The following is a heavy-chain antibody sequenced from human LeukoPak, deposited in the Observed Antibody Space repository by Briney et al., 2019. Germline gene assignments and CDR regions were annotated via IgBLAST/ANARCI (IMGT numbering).Heavy chain of an antibody. V-gene: IGHV1-8*01. CDR1: GYTFTSYG. CDR2: MNPNSGNT. Sequence: GASLKVSCKASGYTFTSYGINWVRQSPGQGLEWMGWMNPNSGNTGYAQKFQGRVTMTRNTSISSPYMQMSSLRSEDTAVYYCAKRLLRDYGGHGAFDIWGQGTMVTVSS. D-gene: IGHD4/OR15-4a*01. J-gene: IGHJ3*02. CDR3: AKRLLRDYGGHGAFDI.